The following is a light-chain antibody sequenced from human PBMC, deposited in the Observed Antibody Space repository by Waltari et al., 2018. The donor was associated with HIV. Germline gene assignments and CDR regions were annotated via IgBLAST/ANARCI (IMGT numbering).Light chain of an antibody. J-gene: IGLJ2*01. CDR2: INDDGSH. CDR1: SGHSNYA. CDR3: QTWASGVVV. V-gene: IGLV4-69*01. Sequence: QLGLTQSPSASASLGASVEHICTLSSGHSNYAHAWHLQRPEKGPRYLMKINDDGSHAKGDGIPDRFSGSSSGAERYLTISSLQSEDEADYYCQTWASGVVVFGGGTKLTVL.